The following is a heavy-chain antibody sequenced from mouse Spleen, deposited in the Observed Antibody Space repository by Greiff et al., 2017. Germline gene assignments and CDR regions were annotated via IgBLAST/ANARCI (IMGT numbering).Heavy chain of an antibody. D-gene: IGHD4-1*02. CDR1: GYAFSSSW. CDR3: AQRGRGYYFDY. J-gene: IGHJ2*01. V-gene: IGHV1-82*01. CDR2: IYPGDGDT. Sequence: VQLQQSGPELVKPGASVKISCTASGYAFSSSWMNWVKQRPGKGLEWIGRIYPGDGDTTYNGKFKGKATLTADKSSSTAYMQLSSLTSEDSAVYFCAQRGRGYYFDYWGQGTTLTVSS.